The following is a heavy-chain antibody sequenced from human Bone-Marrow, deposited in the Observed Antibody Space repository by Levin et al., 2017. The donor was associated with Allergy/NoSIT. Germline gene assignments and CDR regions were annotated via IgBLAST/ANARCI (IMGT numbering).Heavy chain of an antibody. CDR1: GGSFSGYY. Sequence: SSETLSLTCAVYGGSFSGYYWSWIRQPPGKGLEWIGEINHSGSTNYNPSLKSRVTISVDTSKNQFSLKLSSVTAADTAVYYCARGRGRRPLTAWFDPWGQGTLVTVSS. V-gene: IGHV4-34*01. CDR2: INHSGST. CDR3: ARGRGRRPLTAWFDP. J-gene: IGHJ5*02.